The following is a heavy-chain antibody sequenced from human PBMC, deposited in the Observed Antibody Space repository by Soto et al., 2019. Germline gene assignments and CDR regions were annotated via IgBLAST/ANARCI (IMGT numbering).Heavy chain of an antibody. CDR2: INHSGST. CDR1: GGSFSGYY. J-gene: IGHJ4*02. V-gene: IGHV4-34*01. Sequence: SETVSLTCAVYGGSFSGYYWSWIRQPPGKGLEWIGEINHSGSTNYNPSLKSRVTISVDTSKNQFSLKLSSVTAADTAVYYCARSWGRVYDFWSGYYTGGYFDYWGQGTLVTVSS. CDR3: ARSWGRVYDFWSGYYTGGYFDY. D-gene: IGHD3-3*01.